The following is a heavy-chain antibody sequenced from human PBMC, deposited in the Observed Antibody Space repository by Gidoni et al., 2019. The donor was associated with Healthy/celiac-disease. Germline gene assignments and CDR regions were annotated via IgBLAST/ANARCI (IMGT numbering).Heavy chain of an antibody. V-gene: IGHV3-15*01. CDR3: TTDRGRITIFGVVIPEGLAFDY. CDR2: IISKTDGGTT. D-gene: IGHD3-3*01. J-gene: IGHJ4*02. Sequence: EVQLVESGGGLVKPGESLRIPCAASGFPFSKSWMRWVSPAPGKGLEWVGRIISKTDGGTTDYAAPVKGRFTISRDDSKNTLYLQMNSLKTEDTAVYYCTTDRGRITIFGVVIPEGLAFDYWGQGTLVTVSS. CDR1: GFPFSKSW.